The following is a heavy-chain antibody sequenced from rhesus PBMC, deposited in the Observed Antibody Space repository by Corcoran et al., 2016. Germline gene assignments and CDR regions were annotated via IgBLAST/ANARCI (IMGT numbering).Heavy chain of an antibody. CDR2: ISWSGGST. J-gene: IGHJ4*01. D-gene: IGHD4-23*01. CDR3: ARVASNYGYFDY. V-gene: IGHV3-201*01. Sequence: EVQLVESGGGVVQPGGSLRLSCAASGLTFDDYAMHGVRQAPGKGLEGVFGISWSGGSTYYADTVKSQFTISRDNAKNSLYLQMGSLRAEDTALYYCARVASNYGYFDYWGQGVLVTVSS. CDR1: GLTFDDYA.